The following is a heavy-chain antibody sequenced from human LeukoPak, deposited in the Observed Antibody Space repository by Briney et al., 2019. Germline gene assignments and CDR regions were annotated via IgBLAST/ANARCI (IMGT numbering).Heavy chain of an antibody. CDR1: GFPLGDLA. J-gene: IGHJ3*01. D-gene: IGHD4-11*01. Sequence: GSLRLSCAASGFPLGDLALTWVRQVPGGGPQRVPTITRSGQNTYYADSVKGRFTISRDDYKGMLYLQMNSLRAEDTAMYYCVKDDYCSIPGCVIDALVVWGQGTVVTVSS. CDR2: ITRSGQNT. CDR3: VKDDYCSIPGCVIDALVV. V-gene: IGHV3-23*01.